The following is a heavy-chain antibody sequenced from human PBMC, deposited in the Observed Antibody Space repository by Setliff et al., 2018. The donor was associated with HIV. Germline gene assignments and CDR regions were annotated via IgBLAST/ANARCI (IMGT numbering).Heavy chain of an antibody. Sequence: GASVKVSCKASGYTFTSYGISWVRQAPGQGLEWMGRISAYDGNTDQAQRFRDRVTMTTDTSTRTAYMELRSLRSDDTAVYYCAGDPSRWVQPVTRITAFDIWGQGTMVTVSS. CDR1: GYTFTSYG. CDR3: AGDPSRWVQPVTRITAFDI. J-gene: IGHJ3*02. V-gene: IGHV1-18*01. CDR2: ISAYDGNT. D-gene: IGHD5-18*01.